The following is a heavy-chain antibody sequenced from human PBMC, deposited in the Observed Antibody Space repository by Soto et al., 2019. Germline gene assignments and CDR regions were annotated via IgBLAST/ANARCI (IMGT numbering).Heavy chain of an antibody. D-gene: IGHD1-26*01. CDR3: ARARIVGATDAFDI. V-gene: IGHV1-69*01. J-gene: IGHJ3*02. Sequence: QVQLVQSGAEVTTPGSPVKVSCKASGGTFSSYAISCVRQAPGQGLEWMGGIIPIFGTANYAQKFQGRVTITADESTSTAYMELSSRRSEDTAVYYCARARIVGATDAFDIWGQGTMVTVSS. CDR2: IIPIFGTA. CDR1: GGTFSSYA.